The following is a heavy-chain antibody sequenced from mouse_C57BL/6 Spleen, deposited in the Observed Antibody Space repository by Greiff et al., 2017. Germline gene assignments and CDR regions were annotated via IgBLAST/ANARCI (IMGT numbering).Heavy chain of an antibody. CDR3: ARVDEYDYFDY. J-gene: IGHJ2*01. V-gene: IGHV1-76*01. CDR2: IYPGSGNT. CDR1: GYTFTDYY. Sequence: QVQLQQSGAELVRPGASVKLSCKASGYTFTDYYINWVKQRPGQGLEWIARIYPGSGNTYYNEKFKGKATLTAEKSTSTAYMQLSSLTSEDAAVYFCARVDEYDYFDYWGKGTTLTVSS. D-gene: IGHD5-1*01.